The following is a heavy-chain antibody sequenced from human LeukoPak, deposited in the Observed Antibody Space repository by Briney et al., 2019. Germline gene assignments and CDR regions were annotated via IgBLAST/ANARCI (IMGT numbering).Heavy chain of an antibody. V-gene: IGHV3-49*04. CDR1: GFKFGDYA. CDR2: IRGKAYGGTT. Sequence: TGGSLRLSCTASGFKFGDYAMSWVRQAPGKGLEWVGFIRGKAYGGTTEYAASVKGRFTISRDDSKSIAYLQMNSLKTEDTAVYYCTGSFGQLTFFDYWGQGTLVTVSS. J-gene: IGHJ4*02. CDR3: TGSFGQLTFFDY. D-gene: IGHD3-10*01.